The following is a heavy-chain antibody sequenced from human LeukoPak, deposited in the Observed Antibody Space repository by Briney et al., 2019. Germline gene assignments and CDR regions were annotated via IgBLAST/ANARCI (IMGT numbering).Heavy chain of an antibody. CDR1: GFTFSSYG. V-gene: IGHV3-33*01. CDR2: IWYDGSNK. Sequence: GGSLRLSCAASGFTFSSYGMHWVRQAPGKGLEWVAVIWYDGSNKYYADSVKGRFTISRDNSKNTLYLQMNSLRAEDTAVYYCARDHGTGSLDYWGQGTLVTVSS. J-gene: IGHJ4*02. D-gene: IGHD7-27*01. CDR3: ARDHGTGSLDY.